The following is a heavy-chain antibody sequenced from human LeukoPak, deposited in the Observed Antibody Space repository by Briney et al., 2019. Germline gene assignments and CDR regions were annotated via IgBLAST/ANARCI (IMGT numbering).Heavy chain of an antibody. D-gene: IGHD3-10*01. Sequence: ASVKVSCKASGYTFTNYGITWVRQAAGQGLEWMGWVSGNSGSTDYAQNLQGRVTMTADTVTSIAYMELRDLRSDDAAVYYCARWNYYGSGRDYYYGMDVWGQGTTVTVSS. V-gene: IGHV1-18*01. CDR2: VSGNSGST. J-gene: IGHJ6*02. CDR3: ARWNYYGSGRDYYYGMDV. CDR1: GYTFTNYG.